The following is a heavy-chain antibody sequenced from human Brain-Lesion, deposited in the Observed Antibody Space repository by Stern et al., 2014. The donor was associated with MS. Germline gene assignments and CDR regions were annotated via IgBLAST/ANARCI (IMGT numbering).Heavy chain of an antibody. CDR1: GYTLTDFS. V-gene: IGHV1-24*01. CDR3: ATLSPGAGGNYYRHFDY. D-gene: IGHD1-26*01. CDR2: FDPEDGET. Sequence: VQLVESGAEVKKPGASVKVSCKVSGYTLTDFSMHWVRQAPRKGLEWMGGFDPEDGETIYAQKCQGRVTMTEDTSTDTAYMELSSLRSEDTDVYYCATLSPGAGGNYYRHFDYWGQGTLVTVSS. J-gene: IGHJ4*02.